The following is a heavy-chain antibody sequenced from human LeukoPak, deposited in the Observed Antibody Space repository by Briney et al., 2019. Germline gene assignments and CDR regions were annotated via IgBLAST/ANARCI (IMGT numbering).Heavy chain of an antibody. Sequence: SETLSLTCAVYGGSFSGYYWSWIRQPPGKGLEWIGEINHSGSTNYNPSLKGRVTISVDTSKNQFSLKLSSVTAADTAVYYCARGRGSSWYRADYWGQGTLVTVSS. J-gene: IGHJ4*02. CDR1: GGSFSGYY. V-gene: IGHV4-34*01. CDR3: ARGRGSSWYRADY. CDR2: INHSGST. D-gene: IGHD6-13*01.